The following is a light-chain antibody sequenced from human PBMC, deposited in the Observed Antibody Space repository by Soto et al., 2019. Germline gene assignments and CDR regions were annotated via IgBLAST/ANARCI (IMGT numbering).Light chain of an antibody. Sequence: DIQMTQSPSTLPASVGDTVTITCRASQSISSWLAWYQQKPGKAPKLLVYKASRLKSGVPSRFSGSESGTQFTLTISSLQPDDFATYYCQDYSGFSRTFGQGTKVEMK. V-gene: IGKV1-5*03. CDR3: QDYSGFSRT. CDR1: QSISSW. J-gene: IGKJ1*01. CDR2: KAS.